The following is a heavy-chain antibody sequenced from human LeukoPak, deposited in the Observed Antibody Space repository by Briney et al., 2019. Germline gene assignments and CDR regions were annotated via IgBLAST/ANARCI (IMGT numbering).Heavy chain of an antibody. CDR1: GYTFTSYG. CDR2: ISAYNGNT. Sequence: ASVRVSCKASGYTFTSYGISWVRQAPGQGLEWMGWISAYNGNTNYAQKLKGRVTMTTDTSTSTAYMQLRSLRSDDTAVYYCARGDGSTSPRGYGMDVWGQGTTVTVSS. V-gene: IGHV1-18*01. CDR3: ARGDGSTSPRGYGMDV. D-gene: IGHD2-2*01. J-gene: IGHJ6*02.